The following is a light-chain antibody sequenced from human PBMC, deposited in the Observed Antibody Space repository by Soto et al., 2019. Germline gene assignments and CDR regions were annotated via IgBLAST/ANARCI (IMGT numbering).Light chain of an antibody. J-gene: IGKJ1*01. Sequence: EIVLTQSPGTLSLSPGKRGTLSCRASQSVSSSNLAWYQQKPGQAPRLLIYGASHRATGIPDRFSGSGSGTDFTLTISRLEPEDFAVYYCQQYGSSPTFGQGTKVDI. CDR1: QSVSSSN. CDR3: QQYGSSPT. V-gene: IGKV3-20*01. CDR2: GAS.